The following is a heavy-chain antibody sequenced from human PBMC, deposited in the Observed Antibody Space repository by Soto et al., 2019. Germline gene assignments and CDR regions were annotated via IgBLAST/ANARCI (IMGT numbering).Heavy chain of an antibody. V-gene: IGHV3-21*01. J-gene: IGHJ4*02. D-gene: IGHD5-12*01. Sequence: EVQLVESGGGLVKPGGSLRLSCAASGFTFSSYSMNWVRQAQGKGLEWVSSISSSSSYIYYADSVKGRFTISRDNAKNSLYLQMNSLRAEDTAVYYCARNRGWLPDYWGQGTLVTVSS. CDR1: GFTFSSYS. CDR3: ARNRGWLPDY. CDR2: ISSSSSYI.